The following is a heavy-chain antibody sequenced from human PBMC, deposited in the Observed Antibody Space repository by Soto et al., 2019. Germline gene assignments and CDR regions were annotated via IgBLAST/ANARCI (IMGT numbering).Heavy chain of an antibody. CDR3: TSSKVDLKYYDYVWGSYRFDY. CDR1: GFTFSNAW. J-gene: IGHJ4*02. CDR2: IKSKTDGGTT. V-gene: IGHV3-15*01. Sequence: EVQLVESGGGLVKPGGSLRLSCAASGFTFSNAWMSWVRQAPGKGLEWVGRIKSKTDGGTTDYAAPVKGRFTISRDDSKNTLYLQMNSLKTEDTAVYYCTSSKVDLKYYDYVWGSYRFDYWGQGTLVTVSS. D-gene: IGHD3-16*02.